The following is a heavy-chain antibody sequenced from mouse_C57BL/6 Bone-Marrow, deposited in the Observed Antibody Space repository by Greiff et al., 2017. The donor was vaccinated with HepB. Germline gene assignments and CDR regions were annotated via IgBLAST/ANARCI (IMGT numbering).Heavy chain of an antibody. CDR1: GFTFSSYG. J-gene: IGHJ4*01. CDR3: ARFYGSSLYAMDY. Sequence: EVKVVESGGDLVKPGGSLKLSCAASGFTFSSYGMSWVRQTPDKRLEWVATISSGGSYTYYPDSVKGRFTISRDNAKNTLYLQMSSLKSEDTAMYYCARFYGSSLYAMDYWGQGTSVTVSS. V-gene: IGHV5-6*01. CDR2: ISSGGSYT. D-gene: IGHD1-1*01.